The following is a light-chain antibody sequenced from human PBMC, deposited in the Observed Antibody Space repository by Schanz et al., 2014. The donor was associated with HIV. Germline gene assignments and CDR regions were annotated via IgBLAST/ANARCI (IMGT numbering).Light chain of an antibody. CDR3: QRGDSVPFT. CDR2: GIS. Sequence: DIRMTQSPSPLSASVGDRVTISCRASQSVGCSLNWYQQKPGQAPKILIYGISSLESGVPSRFSGSGYGTDFALTITSLQREDFATYYCQRGDSVPFTFGPGTKVDIK. V-gene: IGKV1-39*01. J-gene: IGKJ3*01. CDR1: QSVGCS.